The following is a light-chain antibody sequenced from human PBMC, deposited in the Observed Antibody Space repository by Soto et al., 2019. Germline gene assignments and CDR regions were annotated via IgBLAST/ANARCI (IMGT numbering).Light chain of an antibody. CDR1: SSNIGSNT. Sequence: QSVLTQPPSASGTPGQRVTISCSGSSSNIGSNTVSWYQHLPGTAPKLLIYSNNQRPSGVPDRFPGSKSGTSASLAISGLQSEDEADYHCAAWDDSLNGYVFGTGTKLTVL. J-gene: IGLJ1*01. V-gene: IGLV1-44*01. CDR3: AAWDDSLNGYV. CDR2: SNN.